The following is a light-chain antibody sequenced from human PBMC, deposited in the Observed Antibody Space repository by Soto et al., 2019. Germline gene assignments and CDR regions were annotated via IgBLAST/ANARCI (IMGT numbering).Light chain of an antibody. CDR3: QQRSNWPIT. CDR2: DAS. J-gene: IGKJ5*01. V-gene: IGKV3-11*01. CDR1: QSVGGY. Sequence: EIVLTQSPAALFLYIIVRATLSFRASQSVGGYLAWYQQRPGQAPRVLIYDASNRATGIPVRFSGSGSGTDFTLTISSLEPEDFAVYYCQQRSNWPITFGQGTRLEIK.